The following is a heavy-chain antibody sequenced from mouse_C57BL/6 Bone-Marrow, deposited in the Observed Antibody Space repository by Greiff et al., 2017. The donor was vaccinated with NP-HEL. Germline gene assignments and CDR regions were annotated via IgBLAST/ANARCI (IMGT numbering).Heavy chain of an antibody. D-gene: IGHD2-3*01. CDR3: TRVGYYSFDY. V-gene: IGHV5-9-1*02. CDR2: ISSGGDYI. J-gene: IGHJ2*01. Sequence: EVKLVESGEGLVKPGGSLKLSCAASGFTFSSYAMSWVRQTPEKRLEGVAYISSGGDYIYYADTVKGRFTISRDNARNTLYLQMSSLKSEDTAMYYCTRVGYYSFDYWGQGTTLTVSS. CDR1: GFTFSSYA.